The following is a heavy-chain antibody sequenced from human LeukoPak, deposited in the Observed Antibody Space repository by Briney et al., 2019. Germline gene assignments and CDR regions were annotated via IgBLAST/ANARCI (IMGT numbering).Heavy chain of an antibody. CDR1: GFTFDDYA. V-gene: IGHV3-43*02. CDR3: AKDELVRGYYYYYGMDV. J-gene: IGHJ6*02. D-gene: IGHD3-10*01. CDR2: ISGDGGST. Sequence: GGSLRLSCAASGFTFDDYATHWVRQAPGKGLEWVSLISGDGGSTYYADSVKGRFTISRDNSKNSLYLQMNSLRTEDTALYYCAKDELVRGYYYYYGMDVWGQGTTVTVSS.